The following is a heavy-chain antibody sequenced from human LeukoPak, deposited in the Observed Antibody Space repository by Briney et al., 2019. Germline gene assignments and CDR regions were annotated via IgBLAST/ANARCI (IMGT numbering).Heavy chain of an antibody. Sequence: PGGSLRLSCSASGFTFSSYAMHWVRQAPGKGLEYVSAISSNGGSTNYGDSVKDRFTISRDNSKNTLYLQMSSLRAEDTAVYYCAKAGSGSYYKSRSGMDVWGKGTTVIVSS. D-gene: IGHD3-10*01. CDR3: AKAGSGSYYKSRSGMDV. V-gene: IGHV3-64D*06. CDR2: ISSNGGST. CDR1: GFTFSSYA. J-gene: IGHJ6*04.